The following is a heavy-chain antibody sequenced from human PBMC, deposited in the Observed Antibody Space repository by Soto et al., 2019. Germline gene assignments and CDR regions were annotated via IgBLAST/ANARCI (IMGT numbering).Heavy chain of an antibody. CDR1: GYSVSDYF. CDR2: INPKTAAT. V-gene: IGHV1-2*02. J-gene: IGHJ6*02. CDR3: ARIKWGLDYYNGMDV. Sequence: QVQLVQSGAEVKKSGASVKVSCKASGYSVSDYFIQWVRQAPGQGLEWVAWINPKTAATNYAKKFQGRVSLTWDTSFRTAYMELTRLRPDDTAVYYCARIKWGLDYYNGMDVLGQGTTVIVSS. D-gene: IGHD1-26*01.